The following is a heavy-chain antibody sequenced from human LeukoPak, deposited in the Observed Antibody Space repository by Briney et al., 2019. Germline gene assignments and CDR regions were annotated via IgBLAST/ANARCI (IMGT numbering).Heavy chain of an antibody. CDR2: ISYDGSNK. CDR1: GFTFSSYG. CDR3: ARGAPPRNLVQAVGDAFDI. V-gene: IGHV3-30*03. Sequence: GGSLRLSCAASGFTFSSYGMHWVRQAPGKGLEWVAVISYDGSNKYYADSVKGRFTISRDNSKNTLYLQMNSLRAEDTAVYYCARGAPPRNLVQAVGDAFDIWGQGTMVTVSS. J-gene: IGHJ3*02. D-gene: IGHD1-1*01.